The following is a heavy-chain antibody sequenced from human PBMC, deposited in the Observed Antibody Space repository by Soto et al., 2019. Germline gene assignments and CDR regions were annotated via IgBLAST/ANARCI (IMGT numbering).Heavy chain of an antibody. J-gene: IGHJ6*02. D-gene: IGHD5-12*01. V-gene: IGHV1-3*01. CDR3: ARERSVATIIGGNYYYYGMDV. CDR1: GYTFTSYA. Sequence: QVQLVQSGAEVKKPGASVKVSCKASGYTFTSYAMHWVRQAPGQRLEWMGWINAGNGNTKYSQKFQGRVTITRDTSESTAYMELSSLRSEDTAVYYCARERSVATIIGGNYYYYGMDVWGQGTTVTVSS. CDR2: INAGNGNT.